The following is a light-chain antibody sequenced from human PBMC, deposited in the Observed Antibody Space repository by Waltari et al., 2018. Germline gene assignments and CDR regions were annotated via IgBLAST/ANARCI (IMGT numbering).Light chain of an antibody. V-gene: IGKV4-1*01. CDR1: QSFLYSPNSKNY. CDR3: HQYSTTPWT. CDR2: WAS. J-gene: IGKJ1*01. Sequence: DIVMTQSPDSLAVSLGERATINCKSSQSFLYSPNSKNYLAWYQQKPGQPPKLLIYWASIRESGVPDRFSGSGSGTDFTLTISSLQAEDVAVYYCHQYSTTPWTFGQGTKVEI.